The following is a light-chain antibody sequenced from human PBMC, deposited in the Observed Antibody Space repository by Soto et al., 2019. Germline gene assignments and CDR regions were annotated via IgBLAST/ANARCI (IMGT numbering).Light chain of an antibody. Sequence: EIVLTQSPGTLSLSPGERATLSCRASQSVSSSNLAWYQQKRGQATRLLIYGASSKATGIPDRFSGSGSGTDFTLTISRREPEVFAVYYCQQYGSSHTFGQGTTLQIK. V-gene: IGKV3-20*01. CDR3: QQYGSSHT. CDR1: QSVSSSN. CDR2: GAS. J-gene: IGKJ2*01.